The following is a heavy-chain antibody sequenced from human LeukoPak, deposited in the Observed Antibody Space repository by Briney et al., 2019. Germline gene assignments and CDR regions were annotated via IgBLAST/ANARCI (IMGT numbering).Heavy chain of an antibody. CDR2: ITSDGAGP. CDR3: ATFGTGSRGSNSFDY. D-gene: IGHD3-10*01. V-gene: IGHV3-23*01. J-gene: IGHJ4*02. Sequence: GGSLRLSCAASGFTFSDYAMSWVRQAPGKGLEWVSAITSDGAGPFHADSVKGRFTISRDNSMNTQYLQMNSLRAEDTAVYYCATFGTGSRGSNSFDYWGQGTLVTVSS. CDR1: GFTFSDYA.